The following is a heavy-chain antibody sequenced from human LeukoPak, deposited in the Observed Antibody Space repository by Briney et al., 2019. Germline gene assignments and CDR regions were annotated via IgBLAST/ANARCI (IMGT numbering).Heavy chain of an antibody. CDR3: IGSFGELTFFDY. Sequence: QTGGSLRLSCAASGFSFSSYWMSWVRQAPGKGLEWVGFIRSKAYGGTTEYAASVKGRFTISRDDSKSNAYLQMNSLKTEDTAVYYCIGSFGELTFFDYWGQGTLVTVSS. CDR1: GFSFSSYW. J-gene: IGHJ4*02. D-gene: IGHD3-10*01. V-gene: IGHV3-49*04. CDR2: IRSKAYGGTT.